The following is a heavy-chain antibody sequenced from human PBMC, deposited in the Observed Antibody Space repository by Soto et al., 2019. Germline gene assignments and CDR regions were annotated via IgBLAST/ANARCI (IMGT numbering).Heavy chain of an antibody. V-gene: IGHV3-74*01. D-gene: IGHD1-7*01. CDR2: INSDGSST. CDR1: GFTFSSYW. J-gene: IGHJ6*02. CDR3: ARVELGYLSSQYGMDV. Sequence: GGSPRLSCAAPGFTFSSYWMHWVRQAPGKGLVWVSRINSDGSSTSYADSVKGRFTISRDNAKNTLYLQMNSLRAEDTAVYYCARVELGYLSSQYGMDVWGQGTTVTVSS.